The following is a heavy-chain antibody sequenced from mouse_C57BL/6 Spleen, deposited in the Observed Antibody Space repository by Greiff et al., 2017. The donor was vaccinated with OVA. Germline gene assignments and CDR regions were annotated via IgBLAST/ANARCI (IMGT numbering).Heavy chain of an antibody. J-gene: IGHJ2*01. CDR3: ARLYSITTVGFQYYFDY. CDR1: GYTFTSYW. D-gene: IGHD1-1*01. V-gene: IGHV1-69*01. Sequence: QVQLQQPGAELVMPGASVKLSCKASGYTFTSYWMHWVKQRPGQGLEWIGEIDPSDSYTNYNQKFNGKSTLTVDKSSSTAYMQLSSLTSEDSAVYYCARLYSITTVGFQYYFDYWGQGTTLTVSS. CDR2: IDPSDSYT.